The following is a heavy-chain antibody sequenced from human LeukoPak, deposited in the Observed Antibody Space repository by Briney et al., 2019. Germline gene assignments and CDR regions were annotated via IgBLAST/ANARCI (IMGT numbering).Heavy chain of an antibody. CDR1: GFTFSNYG. V-gene: IGHV3-30*02. D-gene: IGHD4-23*01. J-gene: IGHJ4*02. CDR2: IRSDGGEE. Sequence: GSLRLSCAASGFTFSNYGMHWVRQAPGKGLEWVSFIRSDGGEEYYADSVKGRFTISRDNSKSTLYLQMNSLRLEDTATYYCAKDQAGGWGQGTLVTVSS. CDR3: AKDQAGG.